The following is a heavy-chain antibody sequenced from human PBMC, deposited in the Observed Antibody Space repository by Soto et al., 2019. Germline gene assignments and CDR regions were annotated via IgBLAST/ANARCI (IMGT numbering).Heavy chain of an antibody. Sequence: SETLSLTCTVSGGSISDNDYYWNWIRQPPGKGLEWIGTISHTGAAYYNPSLESRVTISIETSKNLFSLNLGSVTAADTAVYYCARVFSDSSSFFAPWGQGTLVTVSS. J-gene: IGHJ5*02. CDR1: GGSISDNDYY. D-gene: IGHD6-13*01. CDR2: ISHTGAA. CDR3: ARVFSDSSSFFAP. V-gene: IGHV4-39*02.